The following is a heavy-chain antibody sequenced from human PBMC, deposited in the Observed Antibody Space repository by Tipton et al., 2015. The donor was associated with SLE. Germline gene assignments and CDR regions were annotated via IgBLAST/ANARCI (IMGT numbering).Heavy chain of an antibody. D-gene: IGHD1-7*01. CDR3: ARRGNLLGT. J-gene: IGHJ4*02. CDR2: VYYSGST. CDR1: GDSISRYY. V-gene: IGHV4-59*08. Sequence: TLSLTCTVSGDSISRYYWTWIRQPPGKRLEWIGAVYYSGSTSFNPSLKSRVTISADRSKNHFSLRLTSVTAADTAIYYCARRGNLLGTWGQGTLVTVSS.